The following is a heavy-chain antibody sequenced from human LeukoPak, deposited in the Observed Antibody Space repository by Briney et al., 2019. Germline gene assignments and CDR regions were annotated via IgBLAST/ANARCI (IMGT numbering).Heavy chain of an antibody. V-gene: IGHV1-46*01. CDR3: ARGGFSIAAAGLPRPAADFDY. D-gene: IGHD6-13*01. Sequence: ASVKVSCKASGYTFTSYYMHWVRQAPGQGLEWMGIINPSGGSTSYAQKFQGRVTMTRDTSTSTVYMEVSSLRSEDTAVYYCARGGFSIAAAGLPRPAADFDYWGQGTLVTVSS. J-gene: IGHJ4*02. CDR2: INPSGGST. CDR1: GYTFTSYY.